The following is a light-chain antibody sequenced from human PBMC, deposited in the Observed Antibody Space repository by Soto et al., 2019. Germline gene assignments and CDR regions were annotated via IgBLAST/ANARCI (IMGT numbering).Light chain of an antibody. CDR2: DVS. CDR3: SSYTSSSTDVV. Sequence: QSVLTQPASVSGSPGQSITISCTGSSSDVGGYNYVSWYQQHPGKAPKLMIYDVSNRPSGVSNRFSGSKSGNMASLTISGLQAEDEADYYCSSYTSSSTDVVFGGGTKVTVL. CDR1: SSDVGGYNY. V-gene: IGLV2-14*01. J-gene: IGLJ2*01.